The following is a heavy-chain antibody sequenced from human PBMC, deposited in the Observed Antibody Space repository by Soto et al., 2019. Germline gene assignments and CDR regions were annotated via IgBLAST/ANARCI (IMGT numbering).Heavy chain of an antibody. D-gene: IGHD6-13*01. V-gene: IGHV4-4*02. CDR2: IYHSGST. J-gene: IGHJ6*02. CDR3: ARRPAAGVYSYYGMDV. CDR1: GGSISSSNW. Sequence: SETLCLTCAVSGGSISSSNWWSWVRQPPGKGLEWIGEIYHSGSTNYNPSLKSRVTISVDKSKNQFSLKLSSVTAADTAVYYCARRPAAGVYSYYGMDVWGQGTTVTVS.